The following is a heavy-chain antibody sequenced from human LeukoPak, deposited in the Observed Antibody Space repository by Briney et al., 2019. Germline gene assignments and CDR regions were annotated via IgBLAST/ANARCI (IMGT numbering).Heavy chain of an antibody. CDR2: ICYSGST. V-gene: IGHV4-39*01. CDR3: ARAVAGFFDY. Sequence: SETLSLTCTVSGGSISSSSYYWGWIRQPPGKGLEWIGSICYSGSTYYNPSLKSRVTISVDTSKNQFSLKLSSVTAADTAVYYCARAVAGFFDYWGQGTLVTVSS. CDR1: GGSISSSSYY. D-gene: IGHD6-19*01. J-gene: IGHJ4*02.